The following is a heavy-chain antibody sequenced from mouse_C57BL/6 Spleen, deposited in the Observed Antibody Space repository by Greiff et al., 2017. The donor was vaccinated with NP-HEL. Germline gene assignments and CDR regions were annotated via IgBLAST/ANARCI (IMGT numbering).Heavy chain of an antibody. CDR1: GYTFTDYE. V-gene: IGHV1-15*01. CDR3: TSYYYGYYYAMDY. D-gene: IGHD1-1*01. Sequence: VKLMESGAELVRPGASVTLSCKASGYTFTDYEMHWVKQTPVHGLEWIGAIDPETGGTAYNQKFKGKAILTADKSSSTAYMELRSLTSEDSAVYYCTSYYYGYYYAMDYWGQGTSVTVSS. CDR2: IDPETGGT. J-gene: IGHJ4*01.